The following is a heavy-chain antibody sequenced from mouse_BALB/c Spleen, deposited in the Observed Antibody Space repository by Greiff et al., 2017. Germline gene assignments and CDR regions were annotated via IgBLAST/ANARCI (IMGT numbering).Heavy chain of an antibody. J-gene: IGHJ4*01. CDR1: GYSITSDYA. CDR2: ISYSGSN. D-gene: IGHD1-1*01. CDR3: ARWGITTVAMDY. V-gene: IGHV3-2*02. Sequence: EVKLLESGPGLVKPSQSLSLTCTVTGYSITSDYAWNWIRQFPGNKLEWMGYISYSGSNSYNPSLKSRISITRDTSKNQFFLQLNSVTTEDTATYYCARWGITTVAMDYWGQGTSVTVSS.